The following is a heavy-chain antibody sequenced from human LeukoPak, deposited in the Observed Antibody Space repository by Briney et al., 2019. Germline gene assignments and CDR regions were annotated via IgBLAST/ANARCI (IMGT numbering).Heavy chain of an antibody. CDR2: IYHSGST. CDR3: ARAHSALSGRAFDI. D-gene: IGHD1-26*01. CDR1: GGSISSGGYY. Sequence: SETLSLTCTVSGGSISSGGYYWSWIRQPPGQGLEWIGYIYHSGSTYYNPSLKSRVTISVDRSKNQFSLKLSSVTAADTAVYYCARAHSALSGRAFDIWGQGTMVTVSS. V-gene: IGHV4-30-2*01. J-gene: IGHJ3*02.